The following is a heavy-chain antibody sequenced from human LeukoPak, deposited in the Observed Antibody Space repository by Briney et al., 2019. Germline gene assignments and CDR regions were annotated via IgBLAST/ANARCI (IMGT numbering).Heavy chain of an antibody. J-gene: IGHJ4*02. CDR3: ARSGRSTVTHFDY. CDR2: ITPMFGTA. CDR1: GGTFSNYA. Sequence: GASVKVSCKASGGTFSNYAISWVRQAPGQGLEWMGVITPMFGTANYAQKFQGRVTITADESTSTAYMELSSLRSEDTAVYYCARSGRSTVTHFDYWGQGTLVTVSS. V-gene: IGHV1-69*13. D-gene: IGHD4-17*01.